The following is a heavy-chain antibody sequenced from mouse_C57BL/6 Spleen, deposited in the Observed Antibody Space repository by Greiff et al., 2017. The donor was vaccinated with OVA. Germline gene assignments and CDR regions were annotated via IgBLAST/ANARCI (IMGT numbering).Heavy chain of an antibody. J-gene: IGHJ2*01. CDR1: GFTFSDAW. CDR3: TATVVAHFDY. CDR2: IRNKANNHAT. V-gene: IGHV6-6*01. Sequence: EVQLVESGGGLVQPGGSMKLSCAASGFTFSDAWMDWVRQSPEKGLEWVAEIRNKANNHATYYAESVKGRFTISRDDSKSSVYLQMNSLRAEDTGIYYCTATVVAHFDYWGQGTTLTVSS. D-gene: IGHD1-1*01.